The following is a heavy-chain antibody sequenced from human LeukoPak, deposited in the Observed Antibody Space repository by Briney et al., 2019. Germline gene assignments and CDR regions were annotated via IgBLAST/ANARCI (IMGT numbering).Heavy chain of an antibody. CDR3: ARVRYDSGWYDY. V-gene: IGHV3-7*01. Sequence: PGGSLRLSCAAPGFPFNSYWMTWVRQAPGKGLEWVANIKEDGSEKYYVDSVKGRFAISRDNAKNSLFLQMNALRADDTAVYYCARVRYDSGWYDYWGQGALVTVSS. J-gene: IGHJ4*02. D-gene: IGHD6-19*01. CDR1: GFPFNSYW. CDR2: IKEDGSEK.